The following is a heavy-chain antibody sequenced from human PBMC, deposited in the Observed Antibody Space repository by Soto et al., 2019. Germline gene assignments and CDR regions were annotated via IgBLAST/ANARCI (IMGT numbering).Heavy chain of an antibody. Sequence: SETLSLTCAVSGGSISSGGYSWSWIRQPPGKGLEWIGYIYHSGSTYYNPSLKSRVTISVDRSKNQFSLKLSSVTAADTAVYYCARSDHYYYDSSGYWDYWGQGTLVTVSS. J-gene: IGHJ4*02. D-gene: IGHD3-22*01. CDR3: ARSDHYYYDSSGYWDY. CDR2: IYHSGST. CDR1: GGSISSGGYS. V-gene: IGHV4-30-2*01.